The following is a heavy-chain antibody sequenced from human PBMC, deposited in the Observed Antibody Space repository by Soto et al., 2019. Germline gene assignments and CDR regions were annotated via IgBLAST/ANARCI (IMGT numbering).Heavy chain of an antibody. Sequence: GGSLRLSCAASGFTFSSYAMSWVRQAPGKGLEWVSAISGSGGSTYYADSVKGRFTISRDNSKNTLYLQMNSLRAEDTAVYYCAREGGSCYSSCGMAVWGQGTTVTVSS. J-gene: IGHJ6*02. CDR3: AREGGSCYSSCGMAV. V-gene: IGHV3-23*01. CDR2: ISGSGGST. D-gene: IGHD2-15*01. CDR1: GFTFSSYA.